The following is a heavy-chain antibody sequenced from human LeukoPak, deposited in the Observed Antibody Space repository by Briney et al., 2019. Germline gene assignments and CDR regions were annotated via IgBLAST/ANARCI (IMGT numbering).Heavy chain of an antibody. J-gene: IGHJ3*02. CDR3: AKDESLIAAAGTLPREPRKGPTGAFDI. CDR1: GFTFSGYA. Sequence: GGSLRLSCAASGFTFSGYAMSWVRQAPGKGLEWVSAISGSGGSTYYADSVKGRFTISRDNSKNTLYLQMNSLRAEDTAVYYCAKDESLIAAAGTLPREPRKGPTGAFDIWGQGTMVTVSS. D-gene: IGHD6-13*01. CDR2: ISGSGGST. V-gene: IGHV3-23*01.